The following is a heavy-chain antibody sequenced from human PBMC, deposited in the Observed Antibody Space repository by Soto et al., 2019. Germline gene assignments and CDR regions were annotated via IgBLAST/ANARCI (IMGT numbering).Heavy chain of an antibody. J-gene: IGHJ3*02. CDR3: ARNYDSSGYYYRVGAFDI. CDR2: IIPIFGTA. V-gene: IGHV1-69*13. CDR1: GGTFSSYA. D-gene: IGHD3-22*01. Sequence: SVKVSCKASGGTFSSYAISWVRQAPGQGLEWMGGIIPIFGTANYAQKFQGRVTITADESTSTAYMELSSLRSEDTAAYYCARNYDSSGYYYRVGAFDIWGQGTMVTVSS.